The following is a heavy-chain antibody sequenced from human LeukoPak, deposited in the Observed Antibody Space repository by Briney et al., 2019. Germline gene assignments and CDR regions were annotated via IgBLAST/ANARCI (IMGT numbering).Heavy chain of an antibody. CDR1: GFTFSIYA. V-gene: IGHV3-23*01. CDR2: ISGSGGEI. CDR3: SKDLTTRSIGYFDY. J-gene: IGHJ4*02. Sequence: PGGSLRLSCAASGFTFSIYAMNWVRQAPGEGPEWVSSISGSGGEIRYADSVKGRFTISRDNSQNTLYLRMNSLRVEDTAIYYCSKDLTTRSIGYFDYWGQETLVTVSS. D-gene: IGHD1-1*01.